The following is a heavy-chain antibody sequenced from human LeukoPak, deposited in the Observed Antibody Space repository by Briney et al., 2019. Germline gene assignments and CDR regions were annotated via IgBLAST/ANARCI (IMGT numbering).Heavy chain of an antibody. CDR1: GFTFSVYW. J-gene: IGHJ4*02. CDR3: AKGGYLYGDYEYYFDY. CDR2: VNNDGSNT. D-gene: IGHD4-17*01. V-gene: IGHV3-74*01. Sequence: PGGSLRLSCAASGFTFSVYWMHWVRQAPGKGLVWVSRVNNDGSNTIYADSVKGRFTISRDNAKNTLYLQMNSLRAEDTAVYYCAKGGYLYGDYEYYFDYWGQGTLVTVSS.